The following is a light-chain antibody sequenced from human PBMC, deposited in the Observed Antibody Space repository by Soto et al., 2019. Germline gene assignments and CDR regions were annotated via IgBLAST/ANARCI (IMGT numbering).Light chain of an antibody. V-gene: IGLV2-14*01. CDR1: SSDVGGYNY. CDR2: DVS. CDR3: NSYTSSSTYV. Sequence: QSVLTQPASVSGSPGQSITISCTGTSSDVGGYNYVSWYQQHPGKAPKLGIYDVSNRPSGVSNRFSGSKSGNTASLTISGLQAEDEADYYCNSYTSSSTYVFGTGTKLTVL. J-gene: IGLJ1*01.